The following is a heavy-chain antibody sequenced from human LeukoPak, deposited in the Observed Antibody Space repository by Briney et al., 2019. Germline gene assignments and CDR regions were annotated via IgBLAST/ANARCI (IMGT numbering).Heavy chain of an antibody. D-gene: IGHD3-22*01. CDR2: IKQDGCEK. V-gene: IGHV3-7*01. J-gene: IGHJ1*01. CDR3: AADSSGYYWAF. CDR1: GFTFSHYW. Sequence: GGSLRLSCAASGFTFSHYWMSWVRQAPGKGLEWVANIKQDGCEKYYVDSVKGRFTISRDNAKNSLYLQMNGLRAEDTAVYYCAADSSGYYWAFWGQGTLVTVSS.